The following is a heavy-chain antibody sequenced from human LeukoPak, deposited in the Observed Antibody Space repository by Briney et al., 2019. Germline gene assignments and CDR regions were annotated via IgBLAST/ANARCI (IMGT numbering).Heavy chain of an antibody. CDR2: IWYDGSNK. D-gene: IGHD1-14*01. Sequence: PGRSLRLSCAASGFTFSSYGMHWVRQAPGKGLEWVAVIWYDGSNKYYADSVKGRFTISRDNSKNTLYLQMNSLRAEGMAVYYCARDDPGGTVFDYWGQGTLVTVSS. CDR1: GFTFSSYG. CDR3: ARDDPGGTVFDY. J-gene: IGHJ4*02. V-gene: IGHV3-33*01.